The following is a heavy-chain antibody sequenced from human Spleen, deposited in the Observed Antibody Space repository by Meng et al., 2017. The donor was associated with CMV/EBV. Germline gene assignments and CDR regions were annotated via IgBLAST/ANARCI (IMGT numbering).Heavy chain of an antibody. CDR3: ARHQFSGRVAYSFDAFDI. V-gene: IGHV5-51*01. CDR2: IYPGDSDT. D-gene: IGHD5-24*01. Sequence: GGSLRLSCKGSGYSFTSYWIGWVRQMPGKGLEWMGIIYPGDSDTTYSPSFQGQVTISADKSISTAYLQWSSLKASDTAMYYCARHQFSGRVAYSFDAFDIWGQGTMVTVSS. J-gene: IGHJ3*02. CDR1: GYSFTSYW.